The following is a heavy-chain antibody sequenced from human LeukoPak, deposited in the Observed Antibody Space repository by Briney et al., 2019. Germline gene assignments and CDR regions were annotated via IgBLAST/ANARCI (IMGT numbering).Heavy chain of an antibody. V-gene: IGHV3-30*02. D-gene: IGHD3-3*01. J-gene: IGHJ4*02. CDR3: VKDTIFTVDPFDY. CDR1: GMTFDRHG. Sequence: GGSLRLSCVVSGMTFDRHGMHWVRQPPGKGLEWLAFIKYDGSRTDYEDSVQGRFTVSRDNSKNTLYLEMNSMRAEDTAIYYCVKDTIFTVDPFDYWGQGTLVTVSS. CDR2: IKYDGSRT.